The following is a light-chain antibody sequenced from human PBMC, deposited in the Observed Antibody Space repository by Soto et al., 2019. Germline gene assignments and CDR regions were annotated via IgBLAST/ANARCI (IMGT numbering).Light chain of an antibody. CDR1: QSVGNY. Sequence: EIVLTQSPATLSLSTGIRATLSCRGSQSVGNYLAWYQQKPGQSPRLLIYDASSRATGIPARFTGSGSGTDFTLTISTTEPEDFAVYYCQQRGSWPRVTFGGGTKVEIK. V-gene: IGKV3-11*01. J-gene: IGKJ4*01. CDR2: DAS. CDR3: QQRGSWPRVT.